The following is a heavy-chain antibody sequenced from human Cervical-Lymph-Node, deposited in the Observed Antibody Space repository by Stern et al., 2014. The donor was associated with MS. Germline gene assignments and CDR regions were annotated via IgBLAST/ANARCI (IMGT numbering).Heavy chain of an antibody. Sequence: QMQLVQSGGEVKKPGASVKVSCKASGYTFSSYGISWVRQAPGQGLEWMGWISTQNDNTKYAQKVRGRFTMTTDTSTSTAYMELRSLRSDDTAVYFCARDEPTVGFDYWGQGTLVTVSS. CDR1: GYTFSSYG. V-gene: IGHV1-18*01. D-gene: IGHD3-16*01. CDR3: ARDEPTVGFDY. CDR2: ISTQNDNT. J-gene: IGHJ4*02.